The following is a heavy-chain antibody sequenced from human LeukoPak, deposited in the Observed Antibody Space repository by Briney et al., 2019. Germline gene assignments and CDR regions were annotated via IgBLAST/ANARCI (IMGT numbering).Heavy chain of an antibody. V-gene: IGHV4-4*07. J-gene: IGHJ4*02. CDR1: GGSISSYY. Sequence: SETLSLTCTVSGGSISSYYWSWIRQPAGKGLEWIGRIYTSGSTNYNPSLKSRVTMSVDTSKNQFSLKLSSVTAADTAVYYCARDPGIAVAGTRYFDYWGQGTLVTVSS. CDR3: ARDPGIAVAGTRYFDY. CDR2: IYTSGST. D-gene: IGHD6-19*01.